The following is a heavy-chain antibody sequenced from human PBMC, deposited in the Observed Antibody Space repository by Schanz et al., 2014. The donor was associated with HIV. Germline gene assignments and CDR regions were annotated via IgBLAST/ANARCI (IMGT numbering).Heavy chain of an antibody. D-gene: IGHD6-19*01. CDR1: GFMFSAYN. CDR2: MSHDGFSK. CDR3: AREGESSGRAGLFEL. Sequence: VHLVESGGGMVQPGGSLRLSCAASGFMFSAYNMNWVRQAPGKGLEWVAGMSHDGFSKYFADSVKGRFAISREDSKNTVHLQMDSLRPEDTAVYYCAREGESSGRAGLFELWGQGAMVTVSS. J-gene: IGHJ3*01. V-gene: IGHV3-30*09.